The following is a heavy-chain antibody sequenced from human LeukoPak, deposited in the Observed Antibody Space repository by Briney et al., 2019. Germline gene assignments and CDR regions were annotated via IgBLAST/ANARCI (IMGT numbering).Heavy chain of an antibody. CDR2: IHHTGST. CDR1: GGSIGSYY. CDR3: ARGYSYGLWFDP. V-gene: IGHV4-59*01. Sequence: PSETLSLTCTVSGGSIGSYYWTWLRQTPNKGLEWSGYIHHTGSTNYNPSLKSRVTRPLDTSKNQFSLKLSSVTAADTAVYYCARGYSYGLWFDPWGQGSLVTVSS. J-gene: IGHJ5*02. D-gene: IGHD5-18*01.